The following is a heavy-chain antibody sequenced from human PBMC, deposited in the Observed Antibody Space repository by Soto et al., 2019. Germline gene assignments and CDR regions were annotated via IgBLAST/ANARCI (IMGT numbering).Heavy chain of an antibody. CDR2: ISGSGSTI. J-gene: IGHJ4*02. V-gene: IGHV3-23*01. CDR3: AKVFYYYDSSGYYYFDY. CDR1: GFTFSSYA. D-gene: IGHD3-22*01. Sequence: GGSLRLSCAASGFTFSSYAVSWVRQAPGKGPEWISSISGSGSTIYYADSAKGRFTISRDNSKNTLYLQMSSLRAEDTAVYYCAKVFYYYDSSGYYYFDYWGQGTLVPVSS.